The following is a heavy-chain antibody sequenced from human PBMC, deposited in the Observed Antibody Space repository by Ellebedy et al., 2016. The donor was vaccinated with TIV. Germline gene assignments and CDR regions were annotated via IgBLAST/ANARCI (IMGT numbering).Heavy chain of an antibody. Sequence: GESLKISXAASGFTFSSYWMSWVRQAPGKGLEWVANIKQNGSEKYYADSVKGRFTISRDNSKNTLYLQMNSLRAEDTAVYYCAKDLYSYGPSIVDYWGQGTLVTVSS. J-gene: IGHJ4*02. CDR3: AKDLYSYGPSIVDY. CDR2: IKQNGSEK. D-gene: IGHD5-18*01. CDR1: GFTFSSYW. V-gene: IGHV3-7*01.